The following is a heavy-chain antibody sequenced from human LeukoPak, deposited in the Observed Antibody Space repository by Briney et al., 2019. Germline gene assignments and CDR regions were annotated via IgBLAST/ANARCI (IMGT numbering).Heavy chain of an antibody. CDR1: AFTFSTYG. CDR2: IRGGGDST. V-gene: IGHV3-23*01. J-gene: IGHJ4*02. Sequence: GGSLRLSCAASAFTFSTYGMSWVRQAPGKGLEWVSGIRGGGDSTYYADSVKGRFTISRDNSKNTLYLQMTSLRAEDTAVYYCAKDQVWIVVGSFDYWGQGTLVTVS. CDR3: AKDQVWIVVGSFDY. D-gene: IGHD3-22*01.